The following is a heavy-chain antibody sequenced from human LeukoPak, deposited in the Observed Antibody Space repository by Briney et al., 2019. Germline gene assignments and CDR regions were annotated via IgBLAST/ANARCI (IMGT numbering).Heavy chain of an antibody. CDR3: ARGVPTYYYDSSGYYPGY. V-gene: IGHV1-8*01. J-gene: IGHJ4*02. CDR1: GYTFTSYD. CDR2: MNPNSGNT. D-gene: IGHD3-22*01. Sequence: EASVKVSCKASGYTFTSYDINWVRQATGQGLEWMGWMNPNSGNTGYAQKFQGRVTMTRNTSISTAYMELSSPRSEDTAVYYCARGVPTYYYDSSGYYPGYWGQGTLVTVSS.